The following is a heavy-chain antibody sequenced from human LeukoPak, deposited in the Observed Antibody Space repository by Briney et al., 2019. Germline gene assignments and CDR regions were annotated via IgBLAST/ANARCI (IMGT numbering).Heavy chain of an antibody. CDR3: ARNGYYGSGSYYTNFDY. D-gene: IGHD3-10*01. Sequence: SETLSLTCTVSGGSISSGGYSWSWIRQHPGKGLEWIGYIYYSGSTYYNPSLKSRVTISVDTSKNQFSLKLSSVTAADTAVYYCARNGYYGSGSYYTNFDYWGQGTLVTVSS. V-gene: IGHV4-31*03. J-gene: IGHJ4*02. CDR2: IYYSGST. CDR1: GGSISSGGYS.